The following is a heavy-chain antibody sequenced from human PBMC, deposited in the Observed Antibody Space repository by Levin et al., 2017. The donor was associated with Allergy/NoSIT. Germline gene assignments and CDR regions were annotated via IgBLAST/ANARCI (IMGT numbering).Heavy chain of an antibody. J-gene: IGHJ5*02. Sequence: SETLSLTCTVSGSTTSLVYWNWIRQTPGKGLEWIGYINHSGSTKYNPSLKSRVTISLAKSKNQFSLLLTSVTAADTAVYYCARDTGGLYFERWGQGTLVTVSS. CDR2: INHSGST. D-gene: IGHD2-8*01. V-gene: IGHV4-59*01. CDR1: GSTTSLVY. CDR3: ARDTGGLYFER.